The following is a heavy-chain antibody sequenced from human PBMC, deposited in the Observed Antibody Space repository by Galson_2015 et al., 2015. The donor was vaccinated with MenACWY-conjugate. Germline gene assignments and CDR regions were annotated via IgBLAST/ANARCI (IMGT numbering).Heavy chain of an antibody. J-gene: IGHJ4*02. CDR1: GFTFSSYS. Sequence: SLRLSCAASGFTFSSYSMNWVRQAPVEGLEWVSSISSSRSYIYYADSVKGCFTISRDNAKNSLYLQMNSLRAEDTAVYYCAREGYGYYFDYWGQGTLVTVSS. CDR3: AREGYGYYFDY. V-gene: IGHV3-21*01. D-gene: IGHD3-16*01. CDR2: ISSSRSYI.